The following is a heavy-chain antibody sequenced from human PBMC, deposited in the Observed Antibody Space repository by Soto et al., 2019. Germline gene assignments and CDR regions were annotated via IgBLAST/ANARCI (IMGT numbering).Heavy chain of an antibody. CDR3: AKETGYSYGFQPNALDV. V-gene: IGHV3-23*01. CDR1: GFTFSRYA. Sequence: AGGSLRLSCAGSGFTFSRYAMNWVRQAPGKGLEWVSIISRRGDRTSYAESVKGRFTISRDDSKNTLFLHMNSLGAEDTAVYYCAKETGYSYGFQPNALDVWGQGTTVTVSS. D-gene: IGHD5-18*01. CDR2: ISRRGDRT. J-gene: IGHJ6*02.